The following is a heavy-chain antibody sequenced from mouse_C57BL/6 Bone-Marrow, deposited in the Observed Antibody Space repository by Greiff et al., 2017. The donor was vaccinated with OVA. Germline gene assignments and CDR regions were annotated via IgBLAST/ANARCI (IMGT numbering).Heavy chain of an antibody. D-gene: IGHD2-5*01. Sequence: EVKLMESGGGLVKPGGSLKLSCAASGFTFSSYAMSWVRQTPEKRLEWVATISDGGSYTYYPDNVKGRFTISRDNAKNNLYLQMSHLKSEDTAMYYCARDHVYSNYDFDYWGKGTTLTVSS. V-gene: IGHV5-4*03. CDR1: GFTFSSYA. CDR3: ARDHVYSNYDFDY. CDR2: ISDGGSYT. J-gene: IGHJ2*01.